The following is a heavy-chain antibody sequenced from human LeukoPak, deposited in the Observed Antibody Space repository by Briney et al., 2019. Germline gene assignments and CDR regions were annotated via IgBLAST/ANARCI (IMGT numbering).Heavy chain of an antibody. CDR3: TTAYYDFWSGYWGYGMDV. Sequence: PSETLSLTCTVSGGSISSYYWSWVRQAPGKGLEWVGRIKSKTDGGTTDYAAPVKGRFTISRDDSKNTLYLQMNSLKTEDTAVYYCTTAYYDFWSGYWGYGMDVWGQGTTVTVSS. V-gene: IGHV3-15*01. D-gene: IGHD3-3*01. J-gene: IGHJ6*02. CDR1: GGSISSYY. CDR2: IKSKTDGGTT.